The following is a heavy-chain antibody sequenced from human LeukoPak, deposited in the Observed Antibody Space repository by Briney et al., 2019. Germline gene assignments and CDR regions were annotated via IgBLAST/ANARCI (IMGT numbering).Heavy chain of an antibody. Sequence: SETLSLTCTVSGGSISSGGYYWSWIRQHPGKGLEWIGYIYYSGSTYYNPSLKSRVSISVDPSKNQFSLKLSSVTAADTAVYSCARVPLGYFFDYWGQGTLVTVSS. CDR3: ARVPLGYFFDY. CDR2: IYYSGST. J-gene: IGHJ4*02. CDR1: GGSISSGGYY. D-gene: IGHD7-27*01. V-gene: IGHV4-31*03.